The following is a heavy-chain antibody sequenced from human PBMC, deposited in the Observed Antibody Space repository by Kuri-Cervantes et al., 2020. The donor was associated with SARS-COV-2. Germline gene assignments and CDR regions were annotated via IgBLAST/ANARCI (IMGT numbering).Heavy chain of an antibody. V-gene: IGHV4-59*01. Sequence: SETLSLTCTVSGGSISSYYWRRIRQPPGKGLEWIGYIYYSGSTNYNPSLKSRVTISVDTSKNQFSLKLSSVTAADTAVYYCAREGITMVRGGYFDYWGQGTLVTVSS. CDR1: GGSISSYY. CDR3: AREGITMVRGGYFDY. J-gene: IGHJ4*02. CDR2: IYYSGST. D-gene: IGHD3-10*01.